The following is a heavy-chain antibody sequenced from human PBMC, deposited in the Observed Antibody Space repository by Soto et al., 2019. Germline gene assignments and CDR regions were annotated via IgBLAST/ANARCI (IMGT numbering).Heavy chain of an antibody. Sequence: QVQLQESGPGLVKPSQTLSLTCTVSGGSISSDDYYWSWVRQPPGKGLEWIGYIYYSGRTNYNPSLESRITISIDTSKNQFSLKLSSVSAADTAVYYCARDGPHRWIDYWGQGTLVTVSS. CDR3: ARDGPHRWIDY. CDR2: IYYSGRT. J-gene: IGHJ4*02. V-gene: IGHV4-30-4*01. CDR1: GGSISSDDYY.